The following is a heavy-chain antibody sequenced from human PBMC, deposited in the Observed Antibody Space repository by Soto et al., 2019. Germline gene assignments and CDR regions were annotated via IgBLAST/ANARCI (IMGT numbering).Heavy chain of an antibody. CDR2: ISGSGGST. CDR3: ATDMRYSRSWYAGWFDP. Sequence: EVQLLESGGGLVQPGGSLRLSCAASGFTFSSYAMSWVRQPPGKGLEWVSAISGSGGSTYYADSVKGRFTISRDNSKNTLYLQMNRLRAAHTAVYYCATDMRYSRSWYAGWFDPWGQGTLVTVSS. V-gene: IGHV3-23*01. D-gene: IGHD6-13*01. CDR1: GFTFSSYA. J-gene: IGHJ5*02.